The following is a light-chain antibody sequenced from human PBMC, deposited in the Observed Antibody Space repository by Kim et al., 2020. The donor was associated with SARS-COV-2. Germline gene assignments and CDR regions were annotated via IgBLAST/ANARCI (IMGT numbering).Light chain of an antibody. CDR2: KIS. J-gene: IGKJ2*01. CDR1: ESLLYSDGNTF. V-gene: IGKV2-30*01. Sequence: QPASISGRSSESLLYSDGNTFLNWFQQRPGQSPRRLIYKISNRDSGVPDRFSGSGSGTDFTLEISRVEAEDVGVYYCMQATYMAYTFGQGTKLEI. CDR3: MQATYMAYT.